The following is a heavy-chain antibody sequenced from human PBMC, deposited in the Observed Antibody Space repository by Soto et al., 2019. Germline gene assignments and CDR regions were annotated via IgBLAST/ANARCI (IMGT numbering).Heavy chain of an antibody. J-gene: IGHJ4*02. CDR3: ARDLRELKPYDFWSGYLGHIFDY. Sequence: ASVKVSCKASGYTFTSYGISWVRQAPGQGLEWMGWISAYNGNTNYAQKFQGRVTMTRDTSTSTAYMELSSLRSEDTAVYYCARDLRELKPYDFWSGYLGHIFDYWGQGTLVTVSS. CDR1: GYTFTSYG. CDR2: ISAYNGNT. D-gene: IGHD3-3*01. V-gene: IGHV1-18*01.